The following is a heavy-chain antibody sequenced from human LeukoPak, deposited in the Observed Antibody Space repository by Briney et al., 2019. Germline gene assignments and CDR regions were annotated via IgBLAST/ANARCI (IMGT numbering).Heavy chain of an antibody. J-gene: IGHJ4*02. CDR2: ISGSGGST. V-gene: IGHV3-23*01. D-gene: IGHD6-19*01. CDR3: AKASVIPWLAGGSFDY. CDR1: GFTLSNYA. Sequence: PGGSLRLSCAASGFTLSNYAMSWVRQAPGKGLEWVSAISGSGGSTYYADSVKGRFTISRDNSKNTLYLQMNSLRAEDTAVYYCAKASVIPWLAGGSFDYWGQGTLVTVSS.